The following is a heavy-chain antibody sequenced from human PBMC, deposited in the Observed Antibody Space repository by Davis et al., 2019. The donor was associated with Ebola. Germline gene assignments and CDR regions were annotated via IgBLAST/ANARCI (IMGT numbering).Heavy chain of an antibody. V-gene: IGHV2-5*02. Sequence: SGPTLVKPTQTLTLTCSFSGFSLTTSGVGVAWIRQSPGKALEWLALIYWDDDKRYRPSLKTRLTISKDTSKNQVVLTMTNMDPVDTATYYCARSITMVRGGWGMDVWGQGTTVTVSS. CDR3: ARSITMVRGGWGMDV. J-gene: IGHJ6*02. CDR2: IYWDDDK. D-gene: IGHD3-10*01. CDR1: GFSLTTSGVG.